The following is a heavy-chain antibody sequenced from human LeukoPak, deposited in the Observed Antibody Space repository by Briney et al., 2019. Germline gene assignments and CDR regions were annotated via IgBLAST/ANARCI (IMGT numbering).Heavy chain of an antibody. CDR3: TTDPYDSSGYFDY. D-gene: IGHD3-22*01. CDR2: IKSKTDGGTT. Sequence: PGGSLRLSCAASGFTFTNAWMGWVRQAPGKGLEWVGRIKSKTDGGTTDYAAPVKGRFTISRDDSENTLYLQMNSLKTEDTAVYYCTTDPYDSSGYFDYWGQGTLVTVSS. CDR1: GFTFTNAW. V-gene: IGHV3-15*01. J-gene: IGHJ4*02.